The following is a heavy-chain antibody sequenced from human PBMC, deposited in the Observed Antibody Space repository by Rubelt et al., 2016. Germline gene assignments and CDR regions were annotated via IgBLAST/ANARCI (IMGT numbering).Heavy chain of an antibody. CDR3: VTYGSGSYHWFDP. D-gene: IGHD3-10*01. V-gene: IGHV4-39*01. CDR2: IYYSGST. Sequence: QLQLQESGPGLVKPSETLSLTCTVSDGSIYSSSSYWGWIRQPPGKGLEWIGSIYYSGSTYYNTSLKGRVNITVDTSKNQCSRKLSSVPAADTAVDYGVTYGSGSYHWFDPWGQGTLVTVSS. J-gene: IGHJ5*02. CDR1: DGSIYSSSSY.